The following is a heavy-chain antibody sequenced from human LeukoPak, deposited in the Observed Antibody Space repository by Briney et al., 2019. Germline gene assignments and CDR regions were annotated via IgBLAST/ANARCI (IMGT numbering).Heavy chain of an antibody. D-gene: IGHD6-19*01. Sequence: QPGGSLRLSCAASGFTFSTYSMNWVRQAPGKGLEWVSYISSISTNIYYAESVKGRFTISRDNSKNTLYLQMNSLRTEDTAVYYCAKDQTLYSSGWVDYWGQGTLVTVSS. CDR3: AKDQTLYSSGWVDY. J-gene: IGHJ4*02. V-gene: IGHV3-48*01. CDR2: ISSISTNI. CDR1: GFTFSTYS.